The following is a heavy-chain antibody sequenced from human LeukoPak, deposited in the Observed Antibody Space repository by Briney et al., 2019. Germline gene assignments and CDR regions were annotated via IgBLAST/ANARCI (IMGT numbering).Heavy chain of an antibody. CDR3: ARGLPYYDILTGYYRVHFDY. J-gene: IGHJ4*02. V-gene: IGHV4-59*12. CDR2: IFYNGNT. D-gene: IGHD3-9*01. CDR1: GASFSSYY. Sequence: SETLSLTCTVSGASFSSYYWSWLRQPPGKGLEWIAYIFYNGNTKYNPSLKSRVTISVDTSKNQFSLKLSSVTAADTAVYYCARGLPYYDILTGYYRVHFDYWGQGTLVTVSS.